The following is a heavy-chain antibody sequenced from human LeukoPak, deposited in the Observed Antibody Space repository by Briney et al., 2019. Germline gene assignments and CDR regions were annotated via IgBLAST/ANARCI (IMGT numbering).Heavy chain of an antibody. J-gene: IGHJ4*02. D-gene: IGHD1-26*01. V-gene: IGHV3-74*01. CDR1: GFTFSSNR. CDR2: INEDGSTT. Sequence: GGSLRLSCAASGFTFSSNRMHWVRQAPGKGLVWVSRINEDGSTTNYADSVKGRSTIFRDNAKNTLYLQMNSLRAEDTAVYYCVRDLGGRSGHWGQGTLVTVPS. CDR3: VRDLGGRSGH.